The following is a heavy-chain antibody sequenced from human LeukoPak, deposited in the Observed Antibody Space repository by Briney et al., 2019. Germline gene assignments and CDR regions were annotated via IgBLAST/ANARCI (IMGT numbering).Heavy chain of an antibody. D-gene: IGHD5-18*01. J-gene: IGHJ4*02. CDR2: INGDGSAT. CDR1: RFTFSSYW. V-gene: IGHV3-74*01. Sequence: RGGSLRLSCAASRFTFSSYWMHWVRQAPGKGLVWVSHINGDGSATIYADSVKGRFTISRDNAKNTLYLQMNSLRAEDTAVYYCARGSGYSYGSFDYWGQGTLVTVSS. CDR3: ARGSGYSYGSFDY.